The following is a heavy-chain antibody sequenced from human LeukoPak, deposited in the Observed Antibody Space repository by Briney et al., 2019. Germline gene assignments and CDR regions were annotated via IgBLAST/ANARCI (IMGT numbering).Heavy chain of an antibody. J-gene: IGHJ6*03. CDR3: RKESMVRGVIKSYYYYYMDV. V-gene: IGHV1-8*03. Sequence: ASVKVSCKASGYTFTSYDINWVRQVTGQGLEWMGWMNPKSGNTGYAEKFQGRGTITAAESTSPTYMGLSNLRAEDPATCSCRKESMVRGVIKSYYYYYMDVWGKGTTVTVSS. CDR2: MNPKSGNT. CDR1: GYTFTSYD. D-gene: IGHD3-10*01.